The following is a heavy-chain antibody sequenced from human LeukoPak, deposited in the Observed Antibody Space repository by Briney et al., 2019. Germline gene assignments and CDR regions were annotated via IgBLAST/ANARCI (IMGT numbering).Heavy chain of an antibody. D-gene: IGHD6-19*01. CDR3: ARTLRRLAGGGSFDY. Sequence: PGGSLRLSCAASGFTFSSYWMHWVRQAPGKGLVWVSRINSDGSSTSYADSVKGRFTISRDSAKNTLYLQMNSLRAEDTAVYYCARTLRRLAGGGSFDYWGQGTLVTVSS. CDR2: INSDGSST. J-gene: IGHJ4*02. V-gene: IGHV3-74*01. CDR1: GFTFSSYW.